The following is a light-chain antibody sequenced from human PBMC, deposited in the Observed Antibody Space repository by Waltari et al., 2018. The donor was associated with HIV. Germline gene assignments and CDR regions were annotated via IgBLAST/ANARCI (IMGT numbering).Light chain of an antibody. CDR2: SNN. CDR1: RSNIGSNT. V-gene: IGLV1-44*01. CDR3: AAWDDSLNGWV. Sequence: QSVLTQPPSASGTPGQRVTISCSGSRSNIGSNTVSWYQQLPGTAPKLFIYSNNQRPSGVPDRFSGSKSGTSASLAISGLQPEDEADYYCAAWDDSLNGWVFGGGTKLTVV. J-gene: IGLJ3*02.